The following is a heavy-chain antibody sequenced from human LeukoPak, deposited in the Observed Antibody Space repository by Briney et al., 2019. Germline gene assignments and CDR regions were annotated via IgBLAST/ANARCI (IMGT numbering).Heavy chain of an antibody. D-gene: IGHD3-22*01. V-gene: IGHV3-23*01. Sequence: PGGSLRLSCAASGFTFSSYAMSWVRQAPGKGLEWVSAISGSGGSTYYADSVKGRFAISRDNSKNTLYLQMNSLRAEDTAVYYCAKLDSSGYYYFDYWGQGTLVTVSS. CDR1: GFTFSSYA. CDR2: ISGSGGST. J-gene: IGHJ4*02. CDR3: AKLDSSGYYYFDY.